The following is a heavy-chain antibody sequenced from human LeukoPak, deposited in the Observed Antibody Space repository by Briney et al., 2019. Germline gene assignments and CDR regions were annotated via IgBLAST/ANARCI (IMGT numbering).Heavy chain of an antibody. D-gene: IGHD1-26*01. V-gene: IGHV3-48*04. Sequence: GGSLRLSCGASGFTFSDYAMVWVRQAPGKGLEWISFISGDRSTIFLADSVRGRFITSRDNAQNSLYLQMNSLRAEDTAVYNCARDRPVVGAIDFWGQGTLVTVSS. J-gene: IGHJ4*02. CDR2: ISGDRSTI. CDR3: ARDRPVVGAIDF. CDR1: GFTFSDYA.